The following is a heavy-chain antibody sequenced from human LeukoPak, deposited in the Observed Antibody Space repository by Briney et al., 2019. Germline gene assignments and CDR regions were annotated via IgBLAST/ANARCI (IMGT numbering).Heavy chain of an antibody. CDR3: ENSDREGDNFDY. Sequence: GGSLRLSCAASGLTFEDYAMHWVRQAPGKGLEWVSLISGDGGSTSYADSVKGRFTISRDNSKTSLYLQMNSLRTEDTALYYFENSDREGDNFDYWGQGTLVTVSS. J-gene: IGHJ4*02. CDR1: GLTFEDYA. CDR2: ISGDGGST. V-gene: IGHV3-43*02. D-gene: IGHD1-26*01.